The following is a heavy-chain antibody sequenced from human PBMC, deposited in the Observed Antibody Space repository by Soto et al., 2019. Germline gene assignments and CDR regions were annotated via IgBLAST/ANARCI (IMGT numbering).Heavy chain of an antibody. CDR3: ARDYGIMTTKFRWFDP. J-gene: IGHJ5*02. Sequence: GGSLRLSCAASGFTFSSYWMSWVRQAPGKGLEWVANTKQDGSEKYYVDSVKGRFTISRDNAKNSLYLQMNSLRAEDTAVYYCARDYGIMTTKFRWFDPWGQGTLVTVSS. CDR1: GFTFSSYW. CDR2: TKQDGSEK. V-gene: IGHV3-7*01. D-gene: IGHD4-17*01.